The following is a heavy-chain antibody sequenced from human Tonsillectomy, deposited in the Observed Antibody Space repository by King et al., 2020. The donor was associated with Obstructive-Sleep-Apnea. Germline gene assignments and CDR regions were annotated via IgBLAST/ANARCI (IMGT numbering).Heavy chain of an antibody. CDR3: ARDPGYCSSTSCYGDFDY. CDR2: ISSISSYI. D-gene: IGHD2-2*01. CDR1: GVTFSSYS. J-gene: IGHJ4*02. V-gene: IGHV3-21*01. Sequence: VQLVESGGGLVKPGGSLRLSCAALGVTFSSYSMNWVRQAPGKGLEWVSSISSISSYIYYADSVKGRFTTSRDNANNSLYLQMNSLRAEDTAVYYCARDPGYCSSTSCYGDFDYWGQGTLVTVSS.